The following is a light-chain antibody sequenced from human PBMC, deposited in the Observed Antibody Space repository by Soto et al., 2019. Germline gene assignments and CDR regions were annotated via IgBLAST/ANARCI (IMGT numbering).Light chain of an antibody. J-gene: IGKJ2*01. Sequence: DIQMTQSPSSLSASVGDRVTITCRASQSISSYLNWYQQKPGKAPKLLIYAASSLQSGVPSRFSGSGSGTDFTLTISSLQHKDFATYYCQQSYSTLMYTFGQGTKLEIK. CDR2: AAS. V-gene: IGKV1-39*01. CDR1: QSISSY. CDR3: QQSYSTLMYT.